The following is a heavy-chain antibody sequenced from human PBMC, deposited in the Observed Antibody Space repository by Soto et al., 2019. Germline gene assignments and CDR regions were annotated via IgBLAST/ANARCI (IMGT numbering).Heavy chain of an antibody. D-gene: IGHD5-18*01. CDR1: GGTFSSYT. CDR3: ARDLGYSYGYRDDY. J-gene: IGHJ4*02. CDR2: IIPILGIA. Sequence: QVQLVQSGAEVKKPGSSVKVSCKASGGTFSSYTISWVRQAPGQGLEWMGRIIPILGIANYAQKFQGRVTITADKSTSTAYMELSRLRSEDTAVYYCARDLGYSYGYRDDYWGQGTLVTVSS. V-gene: IGHV1-69*08.